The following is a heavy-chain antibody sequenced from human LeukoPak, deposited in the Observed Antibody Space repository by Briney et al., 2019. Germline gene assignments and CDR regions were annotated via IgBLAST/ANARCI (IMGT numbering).Heavy chain of an antibody. CDR2: IYHSGST. Sequence: SETLSLTCTVSGFSISSYYWSWIRQPPGKGLVWIGYIYHSGSTNYNPSLKSRVTISVDTSKNQFSLKLRSVTAADTAVYYCARHVTISGPYDASDIWGQGTMVTVSP. D-gene: IGHD5-24*01. V-gene: IGHV4-59*08. CDR3: ARHVTISGPYDASDI. CDR1: GFSISSYY. J-gene: IGHJ3*02.